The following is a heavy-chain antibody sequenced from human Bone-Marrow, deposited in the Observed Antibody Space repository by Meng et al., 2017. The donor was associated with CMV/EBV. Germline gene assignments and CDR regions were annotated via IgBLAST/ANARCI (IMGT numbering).Heavy chain of an antibody. D-gene: IGHD3-3*01. CDR3: GRGIGDFWSNYNDAFDV. CDR1: GFTLSAYY. V-gene: IGHV1-2*02. J-gene: IGHJ3*01. Sequence: ASVKVSCKASGFTLSAYYMHWVRQAPGQGPEWMGWLNPYSGATKYAQKFQGRVTMTGDTSISTAYLDLSWLGSDDTAVYYCGRGIGDFWSNYNDAFDVWGQGTMVTVSS. CDR2: LNPYSGAT.